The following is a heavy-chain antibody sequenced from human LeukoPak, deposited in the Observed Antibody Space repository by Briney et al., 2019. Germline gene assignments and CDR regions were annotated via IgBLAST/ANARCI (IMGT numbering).Heavy chain of an antibody. CDR2: ISFSGSTI. J-gene: IGHJ1*01. D-gene: IGHD3-22*01. V-gene: IGHV3-48*04. CDR3: ARGGYYDSSGYYYVGYFHH. CDR1: GFTFSNAW. Sequence: GGSLRLSCAASGFTFSNAWMNWVRQAPGKGLEWVSYISFSGSTIYYADSVKGRFTISRDNAKNSLYVQMNSLRAEDTAVYYCARGGYYDSSGYYYVGYFHHWGQGTLVTVSS.